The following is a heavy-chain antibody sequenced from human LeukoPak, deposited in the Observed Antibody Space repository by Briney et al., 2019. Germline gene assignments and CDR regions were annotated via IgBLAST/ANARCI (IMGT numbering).Heavy chain of an antibody. CDR2: IYYSGST. D-gene: IGHD3-22*01. Sequence: SETLSLTCTVSGGSISSSSYYWGWIRQPPGKGLEWIGSIYYSGSTYYNPSLKSRVTISVDTSKNQFSLKLSSVTAADTAVYYCARGYFYYYGSSGYYFDYWGQGTLVTVSS. J-gene: IGHJ4*02. CDR1: GGSISSSSYY. V-gene: IGHV4-39*07. CDR3: ARGYFYYYGSSGYYFDY.